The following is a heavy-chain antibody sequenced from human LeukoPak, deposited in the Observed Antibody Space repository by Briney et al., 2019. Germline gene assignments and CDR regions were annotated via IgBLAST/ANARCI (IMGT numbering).Heavy chain of an antibody. V-gene: IGHV3-23*01. CDR1: GFTFSSYA. D-gene: IGHD3-16*02. J-gene: IGHJ4*02. Sequence: TGGSLRLSCAASGFTFSSYAMSWVRQAPGQGPEWVSGISGHSDSTYHADSVKGRFTISRDNSKNTLYLQMNSLRAEDTAVYYCAGYVWGTYRYTNYWGQGTLVTVSS. CDR3: AGYVWGTYRYTNY. CDR2: ISGHSDST.